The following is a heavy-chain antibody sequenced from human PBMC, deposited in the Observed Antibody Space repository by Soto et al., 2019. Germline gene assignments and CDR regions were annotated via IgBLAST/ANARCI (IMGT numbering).Heavy chain of an antibody. CDR1: GYTFTCYY. J-gene: IGHJ5*02. V-gene: IGHV1-2*04. Sequence: ASVKVSCKASGYTFTCYYIHWVRQAPGQGLEWMGWINPNSGGTNYAQKFQGWVTMTRDTSISTAYMELSRLRSDDTAVYYCARGRAIFGVVILIAAFDPWGQGTLVTVSS. CDR2: INPNSGGT. CDR3: ARGRAIFGVVILIAAFDP. D-gene: IGHD3-3*01.